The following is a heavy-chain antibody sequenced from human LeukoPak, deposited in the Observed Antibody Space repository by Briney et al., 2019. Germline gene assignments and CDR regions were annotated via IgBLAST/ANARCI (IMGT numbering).Heavy chain of an antibody. J-gene: IGHJ6*03. CDR3: ARIPSGYTLGYGYYYYYMDV. CDR2: ISTSSSTI. Sequence: PGGSLRLSCEVSGFTFSDYTMTWVRQAPGKGLEWVSYISTSSSTIYYADSVKGRFTISRDNTMNSLYLQMNSLRAEDTAVYYCARIPSGYTLGYGYYYYYMDVWGKGATVTVSS. V-gene: IGHV3-48*04. CDR1: GFTFSDYT. D-gene: IGHD5-18*01.